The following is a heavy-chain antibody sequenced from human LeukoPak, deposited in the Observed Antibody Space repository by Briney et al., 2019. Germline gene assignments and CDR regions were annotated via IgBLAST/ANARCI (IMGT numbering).Heavy chain of an antibody. CDR2: IKEDGSEK. CDR3: GRTGDLSDY. CDR1: GFTFRSYW. V-gene: IGHV3-7*01. Sequence: PGGSLRLSCAASGFTFRSYWLSWVRQAQGKGLEGVANIKEDGSEKYYVDSVKGRFTISRDNAEKSLLLQMNSLRAEDTAVYYRGRTGDLSDYWGQGTLVTVSS. D-gene: IGHD7-27*01. J-gene: IGHJ4*02.